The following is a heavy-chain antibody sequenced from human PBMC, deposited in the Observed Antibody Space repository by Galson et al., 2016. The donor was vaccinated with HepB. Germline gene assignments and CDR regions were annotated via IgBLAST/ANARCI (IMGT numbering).Heavy chain of an antibody. D-gene: IGHD5-18*01. CDR1: GGTFSTFD. CDR2: IIPMFGTT. V-gene: IGHV1-69*13. J-gene: IGHJ6*02. Sequence: SVKVSCKASGGTFSTFDINWVRQAPGQGLEWMGRIIPMFGTTNSAQKFQARITMTADESTSTAYMEGSSLTSEDTAGYYCATTWIQHWGDYVYYGMDVWGQGTTVSVSS. CDR3: ATTWIQHWGDYVYYGMDV.